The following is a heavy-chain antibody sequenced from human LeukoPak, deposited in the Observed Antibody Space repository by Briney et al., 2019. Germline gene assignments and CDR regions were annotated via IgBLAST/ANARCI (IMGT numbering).Heavy chain of an antibody. CDR2: ISDNGGGT. CDR3: AKESGALGAPLYDY. Sequence: PGGSLRLSCVASGFIFRNYAMSWVRQAPGEGLEWVSGISDNGGGTYYADSVKGRFTISRDNSKNMLYLQMNSLRAEDTAVYYCAKESGALGAPLYDYWGRGILATASS. V-gene: IGHV3-23*01. CDR1: GFIFRNYA. J-gene: IGHJ4*02. D-gene: IGHD4/OR15-4a*01.